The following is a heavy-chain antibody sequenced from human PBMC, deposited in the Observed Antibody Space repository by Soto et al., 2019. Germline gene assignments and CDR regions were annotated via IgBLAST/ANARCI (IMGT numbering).Heavy chain of an antibody. Sequence: QLQLQESGPGLVKPSETLSLTCTVSGGSISSSSYYWGWIRQPPGKGLEWIGSIYYSGSTYYNPSLKSRVTISVDTSKNQFSLKLSSVTAADTAVYYCARPCGYDDIDYWGQGSLVTVSS. CDR3: ARPCGYDDIDY. CDR1: GGSISSSSYY. D-gene: IGHD5-12*01. CDR2: IYYSGST. J-gene: IGHJ4*02. V-gene: IGHV4-39*01.